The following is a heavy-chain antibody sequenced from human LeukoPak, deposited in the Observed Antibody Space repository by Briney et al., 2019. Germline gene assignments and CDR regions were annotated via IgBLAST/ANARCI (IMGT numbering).Heavy chain of an antibody. CDR2: IKQDGSEK. D-gene: IGHD3-10*01. V-gene: IGHV3-7*01. J-gene: IGHJ4*02. CDR1: GFTFNSYW. CDR3: ARYRGRIRFDY. Sequence: PGGSLKLSCAASGFTFNSYWMSWVRQAPGKGLEWVANIKQDGSEKYYVDSVKGRFTISRDNAKNSLYLQMNSLRAEDTAVYYCARYRGRIRFDYWGQGTLVTVSS.